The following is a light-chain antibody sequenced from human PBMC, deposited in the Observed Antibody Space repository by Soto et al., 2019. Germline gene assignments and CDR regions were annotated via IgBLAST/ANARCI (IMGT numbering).Light chain of an antibody. V-gene: IGLV4-69*01. Sequence: QAVVTQSPSASASLGASVKVTCTLSSGHSTYAIAWHQQQPEKGPRYLMKLNSDGSHSKGDGIPDRFSGSSSGAERYLTISSLQSEDEADYYCQTWVGNDNVVFGGGTKVTVL. CDR2: LNSDGSH. J-gene: IGLJ2*01. CDR3: QTWVGNDNVV. CDR1: SGHSTYA.